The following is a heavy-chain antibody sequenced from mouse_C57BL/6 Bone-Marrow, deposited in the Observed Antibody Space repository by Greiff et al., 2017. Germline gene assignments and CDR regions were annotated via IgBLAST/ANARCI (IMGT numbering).Heavy chain of an antibody. CDR3: TPLLWLRGDY. D-gene: IGHD2-9*01. CDR2: IYPGNSDT. J-gene: IGHJ2*01. CDR1: GYTFTSYS. Sequence: VQLQESGTVLARPGASVKMSCKTSGYTFTSYSMHWVKQRPGQGLEWIGAIYPGNSDTSYNEKFKGKAKLTAVTSASTAYMELSSLTTEDSAVYYGTPLLWLRGDYWGQGTTLTVSS. V-gene: IGHV1-5*01.